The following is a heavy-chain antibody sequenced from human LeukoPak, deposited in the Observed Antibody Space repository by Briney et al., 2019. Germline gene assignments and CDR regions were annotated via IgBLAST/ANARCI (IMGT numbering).Heavy chain of an antibody. CDR2: FNPNGGGT. CDR1: GYTFTAYY. Sequence: ASVKVSCKAAGYTFTAYYMHWCRQPPGQGLGGRGWFNPNGGGTIYAQKFQGWVPMTRDTSISTAYMELSRLRSDDTAVYYCARVASPTSSGWYHPWGQGTLVTVSS. D-gene: IGHD3-22*01. V-gene: IGHV1-2*04. J-gene: IGHJ5*02. CDR3: ARVASPTSSGWYHP.